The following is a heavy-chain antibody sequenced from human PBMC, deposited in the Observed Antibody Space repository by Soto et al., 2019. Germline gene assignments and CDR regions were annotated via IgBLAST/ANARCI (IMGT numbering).Heavy chain of an antibody. CDR2: IYYSGST. J-gene: IGHJ4*02. V-gene: IGHV4-30-4*01. Sequence: ASETLSLTCTVSGGSISSGDYYWSWIRQPPGKGLEWIGYIYYSGSTYYNPSLKSRVTISVDTSKNQFSLKLSSVTAADTAVYYCARETTVVTLEIDYWGQGTLVTVSS. CDR1: GGSISSGDYY. CDR3: ARETTVVTLEIDY. D-gene: IGHD4-17*01.